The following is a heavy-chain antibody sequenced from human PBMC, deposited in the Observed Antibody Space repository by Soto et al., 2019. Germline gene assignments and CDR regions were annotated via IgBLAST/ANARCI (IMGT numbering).Heavy chain of an antibody. CDR2: ISYDGSNK. CDR3: ARAPPYYYDSSGYTLGAFDI. V-gene: IGHV3-30-3*01. Sequence: QVQLVESGGGVVQPGRSLRLSCAASGFTFSSYAMHWVRQAPGKGLEWVAVISYDGSNKYYADSVKGRFTISRDNSKNPLYLQMNSLRAEDTAVYYCARAPPYYYDSSGYTLGAFDIWGQGTMVTVSS. D-gene: IGHD3-22*01. J-gene: IGHJ3*02. CDR1: GFTFSSYA.